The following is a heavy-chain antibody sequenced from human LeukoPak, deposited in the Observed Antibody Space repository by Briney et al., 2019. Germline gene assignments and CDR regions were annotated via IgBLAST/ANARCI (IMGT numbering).Heavy chain of an antibody. Sequence: PSETLSLTCTVSGGSISTTSYFWGWVRQPPGKGLEWIGSVYYNGSTYYIPSLKSRATISLDTSKNQFSLRVTSVTAADTALYFCASRGVVEPVSKSQYYFQMDVWGKGTTVTVSS. D-gene: IGHD2-2*01. V-gene: IGHV4-39*01. CDR2: VYYNGST. CDR1: GGSISTTSYF. CDR3: ASRGVVEPVSKSQYYFQMDV. J-gene: IGHJ6*03.